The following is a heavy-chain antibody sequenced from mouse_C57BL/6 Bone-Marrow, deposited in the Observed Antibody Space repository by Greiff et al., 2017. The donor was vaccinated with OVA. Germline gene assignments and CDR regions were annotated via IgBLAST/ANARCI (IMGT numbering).Heavy chain of an antibody. CDR3: ARDGNSPSGVDY. CDR2: ISDGGSYT. D-gene: IGHD3-1*01. CDR1: GFTFSSYA. V-gene: IGHV5-4*01. Sequence: EVKLVESGGGLVKPGGSLKLSCAASGFTFSSYAMSWVRQTPEKRLEWVATISDGGSYTYYPDNVKGRFTISRDNAKNNLYLQMSHLKSEDTAMYYCARDGNSPSGVDYWGQGTTLTVSS. J-gene: IGHJ2*01.